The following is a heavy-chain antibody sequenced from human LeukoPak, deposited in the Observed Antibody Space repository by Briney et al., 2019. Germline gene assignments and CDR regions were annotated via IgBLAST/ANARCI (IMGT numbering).Heavy chain of an antibody. V-gene: IGHV3-21*01. CDR1: GFTFSSYT. Sequence: GGSLRLSCAASGFTFSSYTMNWVRQAPGKGLEWVSSISSSSTYIYYADSVKRRFTISRDNAKNSLYLQMNSLRAEDTALYYCARDRRAITTCDYWGQGTLVTVSS. CDR2: ISSSSTYI. D-gene: IGHD3-22*01. CDR3: ARDRRAITTCDY. J-gene: IGHJ4*02.